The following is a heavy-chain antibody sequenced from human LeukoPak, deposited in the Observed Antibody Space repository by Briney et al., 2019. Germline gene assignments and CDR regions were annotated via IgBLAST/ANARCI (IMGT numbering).Heavy chain of an antibody. V-gene: IGHV1-2*02. Sequence: GASVKVSCKASGYTFTGYYMHWVRQAPGQGLEWMGWINPNSGGTNYAQKFQGRVTMTRDTSISTAYMELSRLRSDDTAVYYCAGDIGAPRSCGGDCAFYWGQGTLVTVSS. D-gene: IGHD2-21*02. CDR3: AGDIGAPRSCGGDCAFY. J-gene: IGHJ4*02. CDR2: INPNSGGT. CDR1: GYTFTGYY.